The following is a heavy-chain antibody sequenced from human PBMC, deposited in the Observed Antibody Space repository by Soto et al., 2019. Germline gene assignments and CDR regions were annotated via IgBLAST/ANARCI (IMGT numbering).Heavy chain of an antibody. Sequence: SETLSLTCTVSGDSITSGGYYWSWIRQHPGTGLEWIGYIYKNGSTYYKSSLKSRVSISVDTSKNQFSLKLSSVTAADTAVYYCARDLTTGGFYMDVWGKGTTVTVSS. V-gene: IGHV4-31*03. CDR3: ARDLTTGGFYMDV. CDR2: IYKNGST. D-gene: IGHD4-17*01. CDR1: GDSITSGGYY. J-gene: IGHJ6*03.